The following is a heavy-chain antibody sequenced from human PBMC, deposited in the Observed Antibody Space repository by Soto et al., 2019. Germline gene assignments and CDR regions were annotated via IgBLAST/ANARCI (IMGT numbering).Heavy chain of an antibody. J-gene: IGHJ4*02. V-gene: IGHV1-46*01. CDR3: ATDVIGQENYETIRYYFDH. CDR1: GYSFTNFH. D-gene: IGHD3-22*01. Sequence: QVQLSQFGAEVKKPGASVKVSCKASGYSFTNFHIHWVRQAPGQGLECMGMIDPSGGITSDAQRPQGRIPMARNASTRTVYMELRSLTSEDTAVYYCATDVIGQENYETIRYYFDHWGEGTLFTVSS. CDR2: IDPSGGIT.